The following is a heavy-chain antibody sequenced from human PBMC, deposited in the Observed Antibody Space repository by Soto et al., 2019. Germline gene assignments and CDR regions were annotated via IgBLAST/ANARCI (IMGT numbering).Heavy chain of an antibody. J-gene: IGHJ6*02. Sequence: QVQLQESGPGLVKPSQTLSLTCTVSGGSISSGGYYWSWIRQHPGKGLEWIGYIYYSGSTYYNPSLKSRVTISVDPSKNQFSLKLSSVTAADTAVYYCAREARTGYYGSGTMDVWGQGTTVTVSS. CDR3: AREARTGYYGSGTMDV. V-gene: IGHV4-31*03. CDR1: GGSISSGGYY. CDR2: IYYSGST. D-gene: IGHD3-10*01.